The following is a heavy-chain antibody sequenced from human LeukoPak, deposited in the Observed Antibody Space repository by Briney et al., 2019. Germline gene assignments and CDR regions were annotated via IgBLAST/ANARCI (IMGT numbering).Heavy chain of an antibody. V-gene: IGHV3-23*01. CDR2: ISGSGGST. CDR1: GFTFSSYA. Sequence: GGSLRLSCAASGFTFSSYAMSWVRQAPGKGLEWFSAISGSGGSTYYADSVKGRFTISRDNSKNTLYLQMNSLRAEDTAVYYCARVVVAATAFDYWGQGTLVTVSS. CDR3: ARVVVAATAFDY. J-gene: IGHJ4*02. D-gene: IGHD2-15*01.